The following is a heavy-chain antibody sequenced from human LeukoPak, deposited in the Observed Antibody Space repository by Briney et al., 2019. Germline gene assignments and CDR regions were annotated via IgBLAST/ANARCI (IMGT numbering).Heavy chain of an antibody. J-gene: IGHJ4*02. Sequence: PSETQSLTCAVYGGSFSGYYWSWIRQPPGKGLEWIGEINHSGSTNYNPSLKSRVTISVDTSKNQFSLKLSSVTAADTAVYYCAIGVGELLPDYWGKGDVDPVSS. D-gene: IGHD1-26*01. V-gene: IGHV4-34*01. CDR1: GGSFSGYY. CDR2: INHSGST. CDR3: AIGVGELLPDY.